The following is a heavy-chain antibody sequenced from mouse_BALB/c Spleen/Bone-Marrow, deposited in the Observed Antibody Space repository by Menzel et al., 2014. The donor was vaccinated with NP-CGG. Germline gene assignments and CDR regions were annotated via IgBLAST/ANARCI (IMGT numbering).Heavy chain of an antibody. CDR1: GFSFNSNG. D-gene: IGHD2-4*01. V-gene: IGHV5-9-2*01. CDR3: ARHAYYDQTEVSFVY. CDR2: ISGGGSYT. Sequence: DVKLVESGGGLVKSGGSLKLSCAASGFSFNSNGMSWVRQTPEKRLEWAATISGGGSYTFYPDSVKGRFTISRDNAKNNLYLQLSSLRSEDTALYYCARHAYYDQTEVSFVYWGQGTLVTVSA. J-gene: IGHJ3*01.